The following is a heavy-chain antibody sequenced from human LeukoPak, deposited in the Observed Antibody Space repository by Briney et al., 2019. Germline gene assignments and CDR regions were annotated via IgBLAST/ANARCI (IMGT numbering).Heavy chain of an antibody. J-gene: IGHJ5*02. Sequence: SETLSLTCTVSGGSISRSRDYWGWIRQPPGKGLEWIGSIYYSGSTYYNPSLKSRVTISVDTSKNQFSLKLSSVTAADTAVYYCARRTYYYGSGSYSVWFDPWGQGTLVTVSS. CDR2: IYYSGST. CDR1: GGSISRSRDY. CDR3: ARRTYYYGSGSYSVWFDP. V-gene: IGHV4-39*01. D-gene: IGHD3-10*01.